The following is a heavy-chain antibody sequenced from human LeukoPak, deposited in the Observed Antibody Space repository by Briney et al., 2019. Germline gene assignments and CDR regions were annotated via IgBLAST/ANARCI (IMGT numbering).Heavy chain of an antibody. CDR1: GYTFTSYG. CDR3: ATVVYYDSSGYYVNYFDY. Sequence: ASVKVSCKASGYTFTSYGISWVRQAPGQGLEWMGWISAYNGNTNYAQKLQGRVTMTTDTSTSTAYMELRSLRSDDTAVYYCATVVYYDSSGYYVNYFDYWGQGTLVTVSS. V-gene: IGHV1-18*01. J-gene: IGHJ4*02. CDR2: ISAYNGNT. D-gene: IGHD3-22*01.